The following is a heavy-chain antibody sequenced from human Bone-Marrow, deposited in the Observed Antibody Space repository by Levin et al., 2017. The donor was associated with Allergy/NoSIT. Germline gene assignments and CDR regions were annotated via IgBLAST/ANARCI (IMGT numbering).Heavy chain of an antibody. CDR3: ARDGGSPGNSYEFDC. CDR2: IKQDGSEN. J-gene: IGHJ4*02. Sequence: GGSLRLSCTASGFTFSRYWMSWVRQAPGKGLEWVANIKQDGSENYYVDSVKGRFTISRDNARNSLYLQLSGLRAEDTAVYYCARDGGSPGNSYEFDCWGQGTLVTVSS. V-gene: IGHV3-7*01. CDR1: GFTFSRYW. D-gene: IGHD5-18*01.